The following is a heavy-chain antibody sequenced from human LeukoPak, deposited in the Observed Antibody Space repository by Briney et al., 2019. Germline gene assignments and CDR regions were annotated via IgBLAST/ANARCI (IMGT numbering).Heavy chain of an antibody. CDR1: GGSITSSEYY. CDR2: IYYSGST. CDR3: ARPGQGYFDS. Sequence: NPSETLSLTCTVSGGSITSSEYYWNWIRQPPGKGLEWIGYIYYSGSTFYNPSLKSRLNISVDMSKNQFSLRLSFVTAADTAVYYCARPGQGYFDSWGPGTPVSVSS. J-gene: IGHJ4*02. V-gene: IGHV4-30-4*01.